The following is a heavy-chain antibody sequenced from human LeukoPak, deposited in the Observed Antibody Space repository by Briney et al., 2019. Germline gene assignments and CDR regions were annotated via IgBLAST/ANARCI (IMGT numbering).Heavy chain of an antibody. CDR3: ARDRNYLAPSYYYYGMDV. V-gene: IGHV3-21*01. D-gene: IGHD5-24*01. CDR1: GFTFNSYS. J-gene: IGHJ6*02. Sequence: GGSLRLSCAASGFTFNSYSMSWIRQAPGKGLEWVSSISTSSSYIYYADSVKGRFTISRDNAKNSLYLQMNSLRAEDTAVYYCARDRNYLAPSYYYYGMDVWGQGTTVTVSS. CDR2: ISTSSSYI.